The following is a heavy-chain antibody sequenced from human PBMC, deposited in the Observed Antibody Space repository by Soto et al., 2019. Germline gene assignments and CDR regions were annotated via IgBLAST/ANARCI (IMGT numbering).Heavy chain of an antibody. Sequence: GGSLRLSCAASGFTFSNAGMNWVRQAPGKGLEWVGGIKGKTVGGQTDYAAPVKGRFTISRDDSKNTLYLQMNSLKTGDTAVYYCTKDEELLWFGFDSWGQGTLVTVSS. V-gene: IGHV3-15*07. D-gene: IGHD3-10*01. CDR3: TKDEELLWFGFDS. CDR2: IKGKTVGGQT. J-gene: IGHJ4*02. CDR1: GFTFSNAG.